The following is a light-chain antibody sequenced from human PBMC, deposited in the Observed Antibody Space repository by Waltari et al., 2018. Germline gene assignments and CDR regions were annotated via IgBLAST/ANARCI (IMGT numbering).Light chain of an antibody. CDR2: GTS. CDR1: QSVTSFS. J-gene: IGKJ4*01. Sequence: VSPPSPSTLSLSPGQIATLSSRASQSVTSFSLTWYQQKLGQAPRLLIYGTSSRATGIPDRFSGSGSGRDFTLTISRLEPEDFAVYYCQQYDGEVVTFGGGTKVEI. V-gene: IGKV3-20*01. CDR3: QQYDGEVVT.